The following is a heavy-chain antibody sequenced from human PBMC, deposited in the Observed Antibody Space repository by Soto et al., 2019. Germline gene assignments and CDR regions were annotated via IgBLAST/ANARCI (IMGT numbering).Heavy chain of an antibody. D-gene: IGHD6-19*01. J-gene: IGHJ5*02. Sequence: QVQLVQSGAEVKKPGASVRVSCKPSPYTFPTYGLTWVRQAPGQGIEWMGWISGYNAKTNYAQKLQGRVTMTTDTARSTACMEVRSLRSDDTAVYYGARGISVAEPYNWFAPWCQGTLVTVSS. CDR1: PYTFPTYG. CDR3: ARGISVAEPYNWFAP. CDR2: ISGYNAKT. V-gene: IGHV1-18*01.